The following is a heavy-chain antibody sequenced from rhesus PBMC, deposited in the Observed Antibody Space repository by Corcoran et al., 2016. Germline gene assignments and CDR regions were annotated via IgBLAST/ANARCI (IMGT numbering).Heavy chain of an antibody. Sequence: QVQLQESGPGLVKPSETLSLTCAVSGGSIRSNYWSWIRQAPGRGLEWIGYIYSSGSTSYNPSLKSRVTLSVDTSKNQFSLKLTSVTAADTAVYYCALRYEVWGPGVLVTVSS. CDR1: GGSIRSNY. CDR3: ALRYEV. D-gene: IGHD1-1-1*01. J-gene: IGHJ5-1*01. V-gene: IGHV4S11*01. CDR2: IYSSGST.